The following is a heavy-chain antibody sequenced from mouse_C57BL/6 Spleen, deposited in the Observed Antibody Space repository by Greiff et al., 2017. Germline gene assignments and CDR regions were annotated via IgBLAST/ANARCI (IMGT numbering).Heavy chain of an antibody. CDR1: GYTFTDYY. Sequence: VQLQQSGPELVKPGASVKISCKASGYTFTDYYMNWVKQSHGKSLEWIGDINPNNGGTSYNQKFKGKATLTVDKSSSTAYMELRSLTSEDSAVYYCARSPSSDWYFDVWGTGTTVTVSS. V-gene: IGHV1-26*01. D-gene: IGHD1-1*01. CDR3: ARSPSSDWYFDV. J-gene: IGHJ1*03. CDR2: INPNNGGT.